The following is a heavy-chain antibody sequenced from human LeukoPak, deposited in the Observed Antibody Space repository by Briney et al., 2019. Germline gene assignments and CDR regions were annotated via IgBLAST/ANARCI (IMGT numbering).Heavy chain of an antibody. CDR1: GGSISSYY. D-gene: IGHD3-22*01. CDR2: IYTSGST. CDR3: ARDGSWGYYDSSGYDVKNAFDI. Sequence: PSETLSLTCTVSGGSISSYYWSWIRQPAGKGLEWIGRIYTSGSTNYNPSLKSRVTMSVDTSENQFSLKLSSVTAADTAVYYCARDGSWGYYDSSGYDVKNAFDIWGQGTMVTVSS. J-gene: IGHJ3*02. V-gene: IGHV4-4*07.